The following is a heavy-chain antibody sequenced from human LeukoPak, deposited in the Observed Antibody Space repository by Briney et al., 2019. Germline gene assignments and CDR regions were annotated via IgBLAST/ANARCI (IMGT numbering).Heavy chain of an antibody. CDR3: ARAGIVGAASFDY. J-gene: IGHJ4*02. V-gene: IGHV1-8*01. D-gene: IGHD1-26*01. Sequence: GASVKVSCTASGYTFTSYDINWVRQATGQGLEWMGWMNPSSGNTGYAQKFQGRVTMTRNTSISTAYMELSSLRSEDTAVYYCARAGIVGAASFDYWGQGTLVTVSS. CDR1: GYTFTSYD. CDR2: MNPSSGNT.